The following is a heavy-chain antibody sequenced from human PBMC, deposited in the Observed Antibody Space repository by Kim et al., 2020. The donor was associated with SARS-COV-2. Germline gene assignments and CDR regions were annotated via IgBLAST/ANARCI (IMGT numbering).Heavy chain of an antibody. CDR3: AREGGGWQWLHDAFDI. J-gene: IGHJ3*02. CDR1: GFTFSSYA. V-gene: IGHV3-30*04. CDR2: ISYDGSNK. Sequence: GGSLRLSCAASGFTFSSYAMHWVRQAPGKGLEWVAVISYDGSNKYYADSVKGRFTISRDNSKNTLYLQMNSLRAEDTAVYYCAREGGGWQWLHDAFDIWGQGTMVTVSS. D-gene: IGHD6-19*01.